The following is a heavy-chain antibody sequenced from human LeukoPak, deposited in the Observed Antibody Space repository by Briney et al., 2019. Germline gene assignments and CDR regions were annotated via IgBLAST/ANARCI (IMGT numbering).Heavy chain of an antibody. Sequence: SGTLSLTCAVSGGSISSSNWWSWVRQPPGKGLEWIGEIYHSGSTNYNPSLKSRVTISVDKSKNQFSLKLSSVTAADTAVYYCARVGTYDSSGYYYVGSYYFDYWGQGTLVTVSS. V-gene: IGHV4-4*02. CDR3: ARVGTYDSSGYYYVGSYYFDY. D-gene: IGHD3-22*01. J-gene: IGHJ4*02. CDR1: GGSISSSNW. CDR2: IYHSGST.